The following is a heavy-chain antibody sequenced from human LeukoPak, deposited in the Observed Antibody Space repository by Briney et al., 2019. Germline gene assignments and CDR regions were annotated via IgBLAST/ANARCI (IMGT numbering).Heavy chain of an antibody. V-gene: IGHV3-30*01. CDR3: ARDFFSTVAGGFDY. CDR2: ISYDGSNK. J-gene: IGHJ4*02. Sequence: PGRSLRLSCAASGFTFSSYAMHWVRQAPGKGLEWLAVISYDGSNKYYADSVKGRFTISRDNSKNTLYLQMNSLRAEDTAVYYCARDFFSTVAGGFDYWGQGTLVTVSS. CDR1: GFTFSSYA. D-gene: IGHD6-19*01.